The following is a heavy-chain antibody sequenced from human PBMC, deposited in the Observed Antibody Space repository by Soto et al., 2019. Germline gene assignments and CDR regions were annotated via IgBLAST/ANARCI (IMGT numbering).Heavy chain of an antibody. V-gene: IGHV1-18*01. Sequence: ASWKVTCKVSEDTRTDLCIRCIRQANGKGLEWMGWISAYNGDTNYAQKLHGRVTMTTDKSTSTAYMELRSVSSDDTAGYYCARCLVAKTSYYYYFGMDVWGQGTTVTVS. CDR3: ARCLVAKTSYYYYFGMDV. CDR1: EDTRTDLC. D-gene: IGHD5-12*01. J-gene: IGHJ6*02. CDR2: ISAYNGDT.